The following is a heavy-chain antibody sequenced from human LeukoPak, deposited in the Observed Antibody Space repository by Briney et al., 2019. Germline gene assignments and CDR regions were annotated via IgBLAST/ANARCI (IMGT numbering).Heavy chain of an antibody. Sequence: GGSLRLSCAASGFIFSDYYMSWIRQAPGKGLEWVSYISSSGSTIYYADSVKGRFTISRDNSKNTLYLQMNSLRAEDTAVYYCAREPPYSYGYGGIDYWGQGTLVTVSS. J-gene: IGHJ4*02. V-gene: IGHV3-11*04. CDR2: ISSSGSTI. D-gene: IGHD5-18*01. CDR1: GFIFSDYY. CDR3: AREPPYSYGYGGIDY.